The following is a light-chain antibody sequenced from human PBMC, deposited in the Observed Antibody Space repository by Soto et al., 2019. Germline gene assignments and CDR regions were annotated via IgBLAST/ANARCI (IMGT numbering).Light chain of an antibody. CDR1: SSDIGAYNS. J-gene: IGLJ1*01. Sequence: QSVLTQPPSASGSPGQSVTIYCTGTSSDIGAYNSVSWYQYYPGKAPKLIIYEVTKRPSGVPTRFSGSKSDSTASLTVSGLQADDEADYYCSSQAASNSFVFGTGTKVTVL. CDR3: SSQAASNSFV. CDR2: EVT. V-gene: IGLV2-8*01.